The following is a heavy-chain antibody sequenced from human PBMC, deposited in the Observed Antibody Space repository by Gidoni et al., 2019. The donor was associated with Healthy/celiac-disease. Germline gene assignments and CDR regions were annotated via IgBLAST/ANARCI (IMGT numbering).Heavy chain of an antibody. CDR1: GYTFTGYY. Sequence: QVQLVQSGAEVKKPGASVKVSCKASGYTFTGYYMHWVRQAPGQGLEWMGWINPNRGGTNYAQKFQGRVTMTRDTSISTADMELSRLRSDDTAVYYCASFVLRYFDWSDAFDIWGQGTMVTVSS. V-gene: IGHV1-2*02. J-gene: IGHJ3*02. CDR3: ASFVLRYFDWSDAFDI. CDR2: INPNRGGT. D-gene: IGHD3-9*01.